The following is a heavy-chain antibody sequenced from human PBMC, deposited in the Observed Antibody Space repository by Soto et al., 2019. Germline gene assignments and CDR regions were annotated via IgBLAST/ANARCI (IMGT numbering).Heavy chain of an antibody. CDR2: NNAATGNT. J-gene: IGHJ3*01. V-gene: IGHV1-3*01. CDR3: VRGAARRPPVTRAFDL. Sequence: HVEIVQSGAEVKMPGASVYVSCKSSGYNFTNHAMHWVRQAPGQRLEWMGWNNAATGNTHYSQRTQHRLITLTDTSPTTASMELSSLRSEYTPVYYCVRGAARRPPVTRAFDLWGRGTFVTVSS. D-gene: IGHD4-17*01. CDR1: GYNFTNHA.